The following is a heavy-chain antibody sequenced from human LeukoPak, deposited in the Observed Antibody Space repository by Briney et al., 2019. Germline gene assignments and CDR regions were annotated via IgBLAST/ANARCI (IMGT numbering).Heavy chain of an antibody. Sequence: ASVKVSCKASGYTFTSYGTSWVRQAPGQGLEWMGWISAYNGNTNYAQKLQGRVTMTTDTSTSTACMELRSLRSDDTAVYYCARERPTGLSNWFDPWGQGTLVTVSS. CDR2: ISAYNGNT. J-gene: IGHJ5*02. CDR3: ARERPTGLSNWFDP. D-gene: IGHD4-17*01. V-gene: IGHV1-18*01. CDR1: GYTFTSYG.